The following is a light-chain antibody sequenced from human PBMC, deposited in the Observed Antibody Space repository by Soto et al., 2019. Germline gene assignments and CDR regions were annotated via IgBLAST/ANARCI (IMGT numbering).Light chain of an antibody. CDR1: QSLIHSDGNTY. V-gene: IGKV2-30*02. J-gene: IGKJ1*01. CDR3: MQGTHWPWT. CDR2: EVS. Sequence: DVVMTQSPLSLPVTLGQPASISCRSSQSLIHSDGNTYLNWFQQRPGQSPRRLLYEVSDRDSGVPDRFSGSGSGKDFTLKISRVEAEDVGVYYCMQGTHWPWTFGQGTEVEIK.